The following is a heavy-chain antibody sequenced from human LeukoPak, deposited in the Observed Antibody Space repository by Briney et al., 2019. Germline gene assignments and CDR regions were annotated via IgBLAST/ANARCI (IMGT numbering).Heavy chain of an antibody. D-gene: IGHD3-16*02. V-gene: IGHV4-34*01. CDR2: INHSGST. CDR3: ARGQYDYVWGSYRYTGFDP. Sequence: SETLSLTCAVYGGSFSGYYWSWIRQPPGKGLEWIGEINHSGSTNYNPSLKSRVTISVDTSKNRFSLKLSSVTAADTAVYYCARGQYDYVWGSYRYTGFDPWGQGTLVTVSS. CDR1: GGSFSGYY. J-gene: IGHJ5*02.